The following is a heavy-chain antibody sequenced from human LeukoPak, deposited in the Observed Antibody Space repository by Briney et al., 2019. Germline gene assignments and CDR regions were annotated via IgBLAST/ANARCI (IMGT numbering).Heavy chain of an antibody. D-gene: IGHD3-22*01. CDR3: ARDHYDNSGYPVYFDY. J-gene: IGHJ4*02. CDR2: IYSGGST. Sequence: PGGSLRLSCAASGFTFSSYWMSWVRQAPGKGLEWISVIYSGGSTYYADSVKGRFTISRDTSKNTLYLQMNSLRAEDTAVYYCARDHYDNSGYPVYFDYWGQGTLVTVSS. V-gene: IGHV3-53*01. CDR1: GFTFSSYW.